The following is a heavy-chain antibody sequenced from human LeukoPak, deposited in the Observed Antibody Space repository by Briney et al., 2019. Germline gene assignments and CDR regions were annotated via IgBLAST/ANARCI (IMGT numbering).Heavy chain of an antibody. J-gene: IGHJ4*02. V-gene: IGHV1-2*02. CDR3: ARGVVYYRFEY. D-gene: IGHD3-10*01. CDR2: INPNNGGT. CDR1: GYTFTDYY. Sequence: AGLVKVSCKASGYTFTDYYIHWVRQAPGQGLEWLGWINPNNGGTNYAQNFQARVTMTRDTSISTAYMELSGLRSDDTAIYYCARGVVYYRFEYWGRGSLVAVSS.